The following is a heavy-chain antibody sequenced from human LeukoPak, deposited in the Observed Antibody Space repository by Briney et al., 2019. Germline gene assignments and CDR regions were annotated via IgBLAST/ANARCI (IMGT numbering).Heavy chain of an antibody. V-gene: IGHV3-7*01. CDR3: ARGSGYSYEPYDY. Sequence: GGSLRPSCAASGFTFSSDWMSWGRQAPGKGLEWVANIKQDGSEKYYVDSVKGRFTISRDNAKNTLYLQMNSLRAEDTAVYYCARGSGYSYEPYDYWGQGTLVTVSS. D-gene: IGHD5-18*01. CDR1: GFTFSSDW. CDR2: IKQDGSEK. J-gene: IGHJ4*02.